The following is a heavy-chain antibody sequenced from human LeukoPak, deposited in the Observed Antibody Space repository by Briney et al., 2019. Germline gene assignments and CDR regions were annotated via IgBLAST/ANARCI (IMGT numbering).Heavy chain of an antibody. Sequence: SETLSLTCTVSGGSISSYYWSWIRQPPGKGLEWIGYIYYSGSTNYNPSLKSRVTISVDTSKNQFSLKLSSVTAADTAVYYCASALSRDTAMGDDAFDIWGQGTMVTVSS. V-gene: IGHV4-59*01. CDR1: GGSISSYY. CDR3: ASALSRDTAMGDDAFDI. D-gene: IGHD5-18*01. J-gene: IGHJ3*02. CDR2: IYYSGST.